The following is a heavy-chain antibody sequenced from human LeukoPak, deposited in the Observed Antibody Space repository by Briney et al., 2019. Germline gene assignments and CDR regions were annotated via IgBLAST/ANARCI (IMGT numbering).Heavy chain of an antibody. J-gene: IGHJ4*02. CDR2: VSTSSIYI. CDR3: ARDQVSVAGTGIDY. D-gene: IGHD6-19*01. Sequence: GGSLRLSCAASGFTFSSYSMKWVRQAPGKGLEWVSSVSTSSIYIYYADSVKGRFTISRDNAKNSLYLQMNSLRAEDTAVYYCARDQVSVAGTGIDYWGQGTLVTVSS. CDR1: GFTFSSYS. V-gene: IGHV3-21*06.